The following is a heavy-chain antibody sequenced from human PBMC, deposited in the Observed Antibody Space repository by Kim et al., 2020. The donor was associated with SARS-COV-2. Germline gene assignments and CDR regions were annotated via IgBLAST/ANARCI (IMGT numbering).Heavy chain of an antibody. V-gene: IGHV3-30*07. Sequence: VKGRFTISRDNSKNTLYLQMNSLRAEDTAVYYCAREANRYYYDSSGYFDYWRQGSLVTVSS. D-gene: IGHD3-22*01. CDR3: AREANRYYYDSSGYFDY. J-gene: IGHJ4*02.